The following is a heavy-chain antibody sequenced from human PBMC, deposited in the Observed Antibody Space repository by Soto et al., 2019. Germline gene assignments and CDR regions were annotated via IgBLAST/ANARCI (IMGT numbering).Heavy chain of an antibody. D-gene: IGHD3-10*01. V-gene: IGHV1-2*02. CDR1: GYTFTAYY. CDR3: ATDDYGIFPY. CDR2: VDPRSGAT. Sequence: ASVKVSCKPFGYTFTAYYIHWVRQAPGQGLECVGWVDPRSGATNYAQRFQGRVVMTRDTSISTVYMDLSGLTSDDTALYYCATDDYGIFPYWGQGSLVTVSS. J-gene: IGHJ4*02.